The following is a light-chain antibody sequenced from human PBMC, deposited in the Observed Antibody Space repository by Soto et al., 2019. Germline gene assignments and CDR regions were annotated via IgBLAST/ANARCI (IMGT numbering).Light chain of an antibody. V-gene: IGLV2-18*02. CDR3: SSYTSSSTLV. J-gene: IGLJ3*02. Sequence: QSALTQPPSVSGSPGQSVTISCTGTSSDVDSYNRVSWYQQPPGTAPKLMIYEVSNRPSGVPDRFSGSKSGNTASLAISGFQAEDEADYYCSSYTSSSTLVFGGGTKLTVL. CDR2: EVS. CDR1: SSDVDSYNR.